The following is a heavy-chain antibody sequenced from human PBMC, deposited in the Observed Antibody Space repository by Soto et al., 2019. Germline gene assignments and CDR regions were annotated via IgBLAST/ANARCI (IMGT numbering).Heavy chain of an antibody. D-gene: IGHD1-1*01. J-gene: IGHJ4*02. CDR2: INPDSGIT. CDR3: VRDTGRSLASVRFDA. CDR1: GSTFTASY. V-gene: IGHV1-2*02. Sequence: GASVQVSCQASGSTFTASYIHWVRQAPGQGLEWMGWINPDSGITSYARKFQGRVTLTGDTSISTAYMELNTLKSDDSALYYCVRDTGRSLASVRFDAWGQGTLVTVSS.